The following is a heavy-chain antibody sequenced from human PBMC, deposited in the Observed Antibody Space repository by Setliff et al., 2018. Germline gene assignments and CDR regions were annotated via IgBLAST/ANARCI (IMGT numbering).Heavy chain of an antibody. CDR3: ARDQYTSGWYGPPESYFDC. CDR2: IHTTEST. J-gene: IGHJ4*01. Sequence: LSLTCTVTGDTIYNYFWSWIRQSPGTGLEWIGYIHTTESTNYNPSLKSRVTISIDTSKSQFSLKLSSVTAADTAVYYCARDQYTSGWYGPPESYFDCWGLGILVTVSS. D-gene: IGHD6-19*01. CDR1: GDTIYNYF. V-gene: IGHV4-4*08.